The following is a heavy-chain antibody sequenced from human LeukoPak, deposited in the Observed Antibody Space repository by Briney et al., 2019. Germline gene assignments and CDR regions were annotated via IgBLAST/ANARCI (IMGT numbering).Heavy chain of an antibody. V-gene: IGHV3-30*02. CDR2: IRYDGSNK. D-gene: IGHD2-8*01. CDR1: GFTFSSYG. CDR3: AKVYADSAWYVDS. J-gene: IGHJ4*02. Sequence: GGSLRLSCAASGFTFSSYGMHWVRQAPGKGLEWVAFIRYDGSNKYYADSVKGRFTISRDNSKNTLYLQMNSLRADDTALYYCAKVYADSAWYVDSWGQGTLVTVSS.